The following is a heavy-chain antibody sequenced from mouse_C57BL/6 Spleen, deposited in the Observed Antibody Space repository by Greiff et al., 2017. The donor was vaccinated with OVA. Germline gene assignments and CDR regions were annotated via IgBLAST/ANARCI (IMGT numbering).Heavy chain of an antibody. CDR1: GYAFSSSW. D-gene: IGHD2-4*01. CDR2: IYPGDGDT. Sequence: QVQLKESGPELVKPGASVKISCKASGYAFSSSWMNWVKQRPGKGLEWIGRIYPGDGDTNYNGKFKGKATLTADKSSSAAYMQLSSLTSEDSAVYFCARSEDYDQYFDYWGQGTTLTVSS. CDR3: ARSEDYDQYFDY. J-gene: IGHJ2*01. V-gene: IGHV1-82*01.